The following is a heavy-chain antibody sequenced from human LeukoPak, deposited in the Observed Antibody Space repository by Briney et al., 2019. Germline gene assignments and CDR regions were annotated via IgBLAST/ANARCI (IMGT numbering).Heavy chain of an antibody. V-gene: IGHV3-30*18. CDR2: ISYDGSNK. J-gene: IGHJ4*02. D-gene: IGHD6-13*01. CDR3: AKAPYSSSWSSTYYFDY. Sequence: GSLRLSCAASGFTFSSYGMHWVRQAPGKGLEWVAIISYDGSNKFYADSVKGRFTLSRDNSKNTLYLQMNSLRAEDTAVYYCAKAPYSSSWSSTYYFDYWGQGALVTVSS. CDR1: GFTFSSYG.